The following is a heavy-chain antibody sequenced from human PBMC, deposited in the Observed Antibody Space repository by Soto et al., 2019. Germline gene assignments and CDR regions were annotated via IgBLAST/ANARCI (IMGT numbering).Heavy chain of an antibody. CDR1: GFTFTRYS. V-gene: IGHV3-21*06. CDR2: ISSTTNYI. CDR3: ARESEDLTPNFDC. J-gene: IGHJ4*02. Sequence: SLRLSCAASGFTFTRYSMNWVRQAPGKGLEWVSSISSTTNYIYYGDSMKGRFTISRDNAKNSLYLEMNSLRAEDTAVYYCARESEDLTPNFDCWGQGTLVTVSS.